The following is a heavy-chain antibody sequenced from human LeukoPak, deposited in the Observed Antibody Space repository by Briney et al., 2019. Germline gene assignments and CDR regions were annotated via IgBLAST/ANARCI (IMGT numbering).Heavy chain of an antibody. CDR2: ISSSSSYI. V-gene: IGHV3-21*01. J-gene: IGHJ3*02. CDR3: ARASGYTSGWYDDAFDI. D-gene: IGHD6-19*01. CDR1: GFTFSSYS. Sequence: GGSLRLSCAASGFTFSSYSMNWVRQAPGKGLEWASSISSSSSYIYYADSVKGRFTISRDNAKNSLYLQMNSLRAEDTAVQYCARASGYTSGWYDDAFDIWGQGTMVTVSS.